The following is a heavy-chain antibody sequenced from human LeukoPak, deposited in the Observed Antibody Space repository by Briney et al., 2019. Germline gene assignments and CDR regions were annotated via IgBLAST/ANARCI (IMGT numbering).Heavy chain of an antibody. J-gene: IGHJ3*02. Sequence: GGSLRLSCAASGFTFSDYYMSWIRQAPGKGLEWVSYISSSGSTIYYADSVKGRFTISRDNAKNSLYLQMNSLRAEDTAVYYCARGPVVHLRDAFDIWGQGTMVTVSS. CDR3: ARGPVVHLRDAFDI. D-gene: IGHD1-1*01. V-gene: IGHV3-11*04. CDR2: ISSSGSTI. CDR1: GFTFSDYY.